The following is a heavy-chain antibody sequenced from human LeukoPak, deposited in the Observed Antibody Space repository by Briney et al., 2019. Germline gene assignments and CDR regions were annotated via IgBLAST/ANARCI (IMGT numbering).Heavy chain of an antibody. J-gene: IGHJ4*02. V-gene: IGHV1-46*01. CDR2: INPSGGST. D-gene: IGHD6-13*01. CDR3: ARSRSWYPAGDY. CDR1: GYTFTSYY. Sequence: ASVKVSCKASGYTFTSYYMHWVRQAPGQGLEWMGIINPSGGSTSYAQKFQGRVTMTRDMSTSTVYMELSSLRSEDTAMYYCARSRSWYPAGDYWGQGTLVTVSS.